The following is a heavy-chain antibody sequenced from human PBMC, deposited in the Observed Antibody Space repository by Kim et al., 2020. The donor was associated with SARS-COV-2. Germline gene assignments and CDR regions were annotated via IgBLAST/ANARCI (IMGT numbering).Heavy chain of an antibody. CDR3: ARAFEITMRSPGGYGMDV. V-gene: IGHV4-59*13. D-gene: IGHD3-22*01. J-gene: IGHJ6*02. Sequence: SETLSLTCTVSGGSISSYYWSWIRQPPGKGLEWIGYIYYSGSTNYNPSLKSRVTISVDTSKNQFSLKLSSVTAADTAVYYCARAFEITMRSPGGYGMDVWGQGTTVTVSS. CDR2: IYYSGST. CDR1: GGSISSYY.